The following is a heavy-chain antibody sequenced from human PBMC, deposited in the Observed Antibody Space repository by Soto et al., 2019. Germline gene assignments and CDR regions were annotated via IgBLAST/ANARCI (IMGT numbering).Heavy chain of an antibody. CDR2: ISYDGSNK. V-gene: IGHV3-30*18. J-gene: IGHJ4*01. Sequence: PGGSLGLSCAASGFTFSSYGMHWVRQAPGKGLEWVAVISYDGSNKYYADSVKGRFTISRDNSKNTLYLQMNSLRAEDTAVYYCAKVDKVRGVIIKDCGVLKPGIAYRGQRTPDIVSS. D-gene: IGHD3-10*01. CDR3: AKVDKVRGVIIKDCGVLKPGIAY. CDR1: GFTFSSYG.